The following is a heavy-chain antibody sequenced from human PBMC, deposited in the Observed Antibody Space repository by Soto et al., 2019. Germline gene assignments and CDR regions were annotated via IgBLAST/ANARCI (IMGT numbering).Heavy chain of an antibody. Sequence: ASVKVSCKASGYTFTGYYMHWVRQAPGQGLEWMGWINPNSGGTNYAQKFQGWVTMTRDTSISTAYMELSRLRSDDTAVYYCARGGFDSSSWTRYYYYGMDVWGQGTTVTVSS. D-gene: IGHD6-13*01. CDR2: INPNSGGT. CDR3: ARGGFDSSSWTRYYYYGMDV. V-gene: IGHV1-2*04. CDR1: GYTFTGYY. J-gene: IGHJ6*02.